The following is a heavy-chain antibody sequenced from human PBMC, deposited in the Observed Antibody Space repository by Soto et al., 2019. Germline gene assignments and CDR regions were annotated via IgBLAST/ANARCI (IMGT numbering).Heavy chain of an antibody. CDR2: IKRDGTVT. D-gene: IGHD2-21*01. V-gene: IGHV3-7*04. CDR3: ARDLSPPGEFFYDAFDV. Sequence: EVQLVESGGGLVQPGESLRLSCAASGFTFSAFWMTWLGQAPGKGLEWVANIKRDGTVTHYGDSVEGRCTLSRDNAQNSLFQQLNSLRPEDTAMYYCARDLSPPGEFFYDAFDVWGQGTFVTVSS. CDR1: GFTFSAFW. J-gene: IGHJ3*01.